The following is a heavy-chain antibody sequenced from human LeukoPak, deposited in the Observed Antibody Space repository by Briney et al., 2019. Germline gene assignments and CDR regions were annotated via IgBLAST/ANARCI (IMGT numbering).Heavy chain of an antibody. CDR1: GFTFTGYY. J-gene: IGHJ4*02. V-gene: IGHV1-2*02. D-gene: IGHD2-15*01. Sequence: GASVKVSCRTSGFTFTGYYMHWVRQAPGQGLEWMGWINPNSGGTNYAQKFQGRVTMTRDTSISTAYMELSRLRSDDTAVYYCARDPDILYYFDYWGQGTLVTVSS. CDR3: ARDPDILYYFDY. CDR2: INPNSGGT.